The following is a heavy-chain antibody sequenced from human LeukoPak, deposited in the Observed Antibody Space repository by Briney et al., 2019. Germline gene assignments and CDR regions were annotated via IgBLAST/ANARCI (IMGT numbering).Heavy chain of an antibody. CDR2: INPNSGGT. CDR1: GYIFTGYY. Sequence: ASVEVSCKASGYIFTGYYMHWVRQAPGQGLEWMGWINPNSGGTNYAQKFQGRVTMTRDTSISTAYMELSRLRSDDTAVYYCARDGPRVSSGYYYGMDVWGQGTTVTVSS. V-gene: IGHV1-2*02. CDR3: ARDGPRVSSGYYYGMDV. J-gene: IGHJ6*02. D-gene: IGHD3-22*01.